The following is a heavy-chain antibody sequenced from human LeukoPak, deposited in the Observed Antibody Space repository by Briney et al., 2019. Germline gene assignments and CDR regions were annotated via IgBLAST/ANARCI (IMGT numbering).Heavy chain of an antibody. V-gene: IGHV4-61*02. CDR3: AGGGFTYSSGWRFDY. Sequence: SQTLSLTCTVSGGSISSGSYYWSWIRQPAGKGLEWIGRIYTSGSTNYNPSLKSRVTISVDTSKNQFSLKLSSVTAADTAVYYCAGGGFTYSSGWRFDYWGQGTLVTVSS. CDR2: IYTSGST. D-gene: IGHD6-19*01. CDR1: GGSISSGSYY. J-gene: IGHJ4*02.